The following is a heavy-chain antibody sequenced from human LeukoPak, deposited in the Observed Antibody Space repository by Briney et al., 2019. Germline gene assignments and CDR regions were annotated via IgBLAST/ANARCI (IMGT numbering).Heavy chain of an antibody. J-gene: IGHJ5*02. D-gene: IGHD3-10*01. V-gene: IGHV4-59*08. Sequence: SETLSLTCTVSGGSISSYYWSWIRQPPGKGLEWIGYIYYSGSTYYNPSLKSRVTISVDTSKNQFSLKLSSVTAADTAVYHCARNRYYYGSRNYGVPNWFDPWGQGTLVTVSS. CDR2: IYYSGST. CDR1: GGSISSYY. CDR3: ARNRYYYGSRNYGVPNWFDP.